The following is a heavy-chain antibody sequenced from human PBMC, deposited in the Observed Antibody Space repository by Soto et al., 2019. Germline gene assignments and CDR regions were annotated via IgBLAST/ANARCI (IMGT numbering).Heavy chain of an antibody. V-gene: IGHV4-39*01. CDR3: ARQVLDGYSIS. D-gene: IGHD6-13*01. CDR2: LYYRGGT. Sequence: QLQLQESGPGLVKPSETLSLTCTVSGASISRSTSYWGWIRQPPGQGLDWIGTLYYRGGTDYNPSRKSRVNIAVHASKNQFSLSLGSVTAADTAVYYCARQVLDGYSISWGQGTLVTVSS. J-gene: IGHJ5*02. CDR1: GASISRSTSY.